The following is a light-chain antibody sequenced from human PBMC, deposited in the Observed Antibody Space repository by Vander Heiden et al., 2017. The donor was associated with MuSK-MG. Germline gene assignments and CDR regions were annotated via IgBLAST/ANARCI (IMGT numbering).Light chain of an antibody. J-gene: IGKJ5*01. V-gene: IGKV3-11*01. CDR3: QQRNNWLIT. CDR2: DAS. CDR1: QTVTSY. Sequence: ETVLTQSPVTLSLSPGERATLSCRASQTVTSYLAWYQQKPGQAPRLLIYDASNRATGIPARFSGSGSGTEFTLTISSLESEDFGVYYCQQRNNWLITFGQGTQLEIK.